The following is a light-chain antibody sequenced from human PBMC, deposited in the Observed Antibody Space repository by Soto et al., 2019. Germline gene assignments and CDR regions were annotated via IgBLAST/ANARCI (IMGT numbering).Light chain of an antibody. Sequence: QSVLTQPPSASGTPGQRVTISCSGSSSNIGSNYVYWYQQLPGTAPKLLIYRNNQRPAGVPDRFSGSKSGTSASLAISGLRSAEEADYYCAAWDDGLRGPVVFGGGTKLTVL. CDR3: AAWDDGLRGPVV. CDR2: RNN. J-gene: IGLJ2*01. V-gene: IGLV1-47*01. CDR1: SSNIGSNY.